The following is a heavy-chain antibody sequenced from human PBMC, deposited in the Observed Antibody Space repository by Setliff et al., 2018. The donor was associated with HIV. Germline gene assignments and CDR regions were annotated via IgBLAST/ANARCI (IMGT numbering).Heavy chain of an antibody. J-gene: IGHJ6*03. CDR1: GYSFTNYW. CDR2: IYPADSDT. Sequence: PGESLTISCKGSGYSFTNYWIGWVRQVPGKGLEWMGIIYPADSDTRYSPSFQDQVTISADKSISTAYLQWSSLRASDTAVYYCSRASDPSHRMPPTNYYYYMDVWGKGTKVTVSS. V-gene: IGHV5-51*01. CDR3: SRASDPSHRMPPTNYYYYMDV. D-gene: IGHD2-2*01.